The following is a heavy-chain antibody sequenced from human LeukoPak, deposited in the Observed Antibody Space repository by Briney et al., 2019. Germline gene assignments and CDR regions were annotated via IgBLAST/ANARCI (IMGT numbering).Heavy chain of an antibody. CDR2: ITSSGTYT. Sequence: GGSLRLSCADSGFTFSNYNMNWVRQAPGKAMEWVSSITSSGTYTFYADSVKGRFTISRDNAKNSLYLQMDSLGPEDTAVYYCARDPYSGNYGTYYYYYMDVWGKGTTVTVSS. CDR3: ARDPYSGNYGTYYYYYMDV. V-gene: IGHV3-21*01. J-gene: IGHJ6*03. CDR1: GFTFSNYN. D-gene: IGHD1-26*01.